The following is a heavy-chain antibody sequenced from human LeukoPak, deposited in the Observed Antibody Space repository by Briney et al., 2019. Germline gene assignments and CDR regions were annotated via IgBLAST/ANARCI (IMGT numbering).Heavy chain of an antibody. CDR3: ASFYCSGGSCYQYYYYYYMDV. D-gene: IGHD2-15*01. J-gene: IGHJ6*03. Sequence: SETLSLTCTVSGGSISSRSYYWGWIRQPPGKGLEWIGSIYYSGSTYINPSLRSRVTISVDTSKNQFCLKLSSVTAADTAIYYCASFYCSGGSCYQYYYYYYMDVWGKGTTVTISS. CDR2: IYYSGST. CDR1: GGSISSRSYY. V-gene: IGHV4-39*01.